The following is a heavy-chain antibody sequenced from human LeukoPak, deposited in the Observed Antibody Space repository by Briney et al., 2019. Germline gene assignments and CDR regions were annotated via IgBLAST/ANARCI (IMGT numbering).Heavy chain of an antibody. J-gene: IGHJ4*02. CDR2: IYRSSNGETT. V-gene: IGHV3-15*01. CDR3: TTYSSGSCPF. D-gene: IGHD6-19*01. Sequence: PGGSLRLSCAASGLTYRNYWMHWVRQAPGKGLEWVGRIYRSSNGETTDYGAPVKGRFTMSRDDSKNTLYLQMNSLKTEDTAVYYCTTYSSGSCPFWGQGTLVTVSS. CDR1: GLTYRNYW.